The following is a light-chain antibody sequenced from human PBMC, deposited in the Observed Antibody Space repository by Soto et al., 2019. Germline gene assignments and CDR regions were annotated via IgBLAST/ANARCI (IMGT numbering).Light chain of an antibody. CDR3: PQRGNWPH. J-gene: IGKJ5*01. CDR1: QTINNY. V-gene: IGKV3-11*01. Sequence: EIVLTQSPATLSLSPGERATLSCRASQTINNYLAWYQHKPGQAPRLLIYDASTRATGIPARFSGSGSGTDFTLTISSLEPEDFATYFGPQRGNWPHFGQGTRLEIK. CDR2: DAS.